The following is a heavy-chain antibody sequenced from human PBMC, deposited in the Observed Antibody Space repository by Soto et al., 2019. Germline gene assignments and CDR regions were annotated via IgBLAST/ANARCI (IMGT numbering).Heavy chain of an antibody. CDR3: ARSDDFWSGSMAV. CDR2: IIPVFGTV. V-gene: IGHV1-69*06. D-gene: IGHD3-3*01. J-gene: IGHJ6*02. CDR1: GGTLISYA. Sequence: QVQLVQSGAEVKTPGSSLKVSCQASGGTLISYAINWVRQAPGEGLEWLGGIIPVFGTVNIAQKLQGRLTLKADKSKNIAYLELSSLTSEDRAVYYCARSDDFWSGSMAVWGQGTTVTVSS.